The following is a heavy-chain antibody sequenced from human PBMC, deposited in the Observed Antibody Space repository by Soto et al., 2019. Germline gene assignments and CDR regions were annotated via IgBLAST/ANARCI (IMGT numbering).Heavy chain of an antibody. CDR2: IWYDGSNK. Sequence: QVQLVESGGGVVQPGRSLRLSCAASGFTFSSYGMHWVRQAPGKGLEWVAVIWYDGSNKYYADSVKGRFTISRDNSKNTLYLQMNSLRAEDTAVYYCARDLALVNLLDYCGQGTLVTVCS. V-gene: IGHV3-33*01. CDR1: GFTFSSYG. CDR3: ARDLALVNLLDY. J-gene: IGHJ4*02.